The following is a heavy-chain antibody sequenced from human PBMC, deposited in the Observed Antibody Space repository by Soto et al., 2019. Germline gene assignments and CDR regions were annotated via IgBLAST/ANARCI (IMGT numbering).Heavy chain of an antibody. CDR3: TTDPVPDAAIEDYYYGMDV. V-gene: IGHV3-15*01. CDR1: GFTFSNAW. Sequence: EVQLVESGGGLVKPGGSLRLSCAASGFTFSNAWMSWVRQAPGKGLEWVGRIKSKTDGGTTDYAAPVKGRFTISRDDSKNTLYLQMNSLKTEDTAVYYCTTDPVPDAAIEDYYYGMDVWGQGTTVTVSS. J-gene: IGHJ6*02. CDR2: IKSKTDGGTT. D-gene: IGHD2-2*02.